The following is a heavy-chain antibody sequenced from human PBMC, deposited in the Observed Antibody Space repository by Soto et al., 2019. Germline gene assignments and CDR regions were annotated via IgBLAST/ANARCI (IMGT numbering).Heavy chain of an antibody. CDR2: VIPIFDTV. CDR1: GGTFSTYA. CDR3: AADVGATARAFDY. V-gene: IGHV1-69*01. D-gene: IGHD1-26*01. J-gene: IGHJ4*02. Sequence: QVQLVQSGAEVKKPGSSVKVSCKASGGTFSTYAISWVRQAPGQGLEWMGGVIPIFDTVNYAQRFQGRVTITADESTTTAYMELSSLRSEDTAVYYCAADVGATARAFDYWGQGTLVTVSS.